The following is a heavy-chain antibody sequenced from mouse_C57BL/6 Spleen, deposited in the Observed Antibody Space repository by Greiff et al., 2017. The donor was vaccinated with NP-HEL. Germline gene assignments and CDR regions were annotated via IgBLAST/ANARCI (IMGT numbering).Heavy chain of an antibody. CDR1: GFTFSDYG. J-gene: IGHJ4*01. Sequence: EVKLMESGGGLVKPGGSLKLSCAASGFTFSDYGMHWVRQAPEKGLEWVAYISSGSSTIYYADTVKGRFTISRDNAKNTLFLQMTSLRSEDTAMYYCARSSTARDAMDYWGQGTSVTVSS. V-gene: IGHV5-17*01. D-gene: IGHD1-2*01. CDR3: ARSSTARDAMDY. CDR2: ISSGSSTI.